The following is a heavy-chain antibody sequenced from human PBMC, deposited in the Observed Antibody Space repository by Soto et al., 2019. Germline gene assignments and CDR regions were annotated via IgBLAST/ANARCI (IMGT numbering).Heavy chain of an antibody. CDR3: ARGAFDDYGGDYFDY. CDR2: INHSGGA. D-gene: IGHD4-17*01. J-gene: IGHJ4*02. CDR1: GGSFSGYY. V-gene: IGHV4-34*01. Sequence: SETLSLTCAVHGGSFSGYYWTWIRQPPGKGLEWIGEINHSGGANYNPSLKSRLTLSVDTSKNQFPLKVNSVTAADTAMYYCARGAFDDYGGDYFDYWGQGTLVTVSS.